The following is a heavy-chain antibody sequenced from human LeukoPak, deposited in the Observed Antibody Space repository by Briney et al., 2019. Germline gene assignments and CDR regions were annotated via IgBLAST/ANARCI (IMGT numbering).Heavy chain of an antibody. D-gene: IGHD3-22*01. J-gene: IGHJ4*02. CDR3: ARNYDSSGYYYFDY. V-gene: IGHV3-33*08. Sequence: GGSLRLSCAASGFTFSDYYMSWIRQAPGKGLEWVAVIWYDGSNKYYADSVKGRFTISRDNSKNTLYLQMNSLRAEDTAVYYCARNYDSSGYYYFDYWGQGTLVTVSS. CDR2: IWYDGSNK. CDR1: GFTFSDYY.